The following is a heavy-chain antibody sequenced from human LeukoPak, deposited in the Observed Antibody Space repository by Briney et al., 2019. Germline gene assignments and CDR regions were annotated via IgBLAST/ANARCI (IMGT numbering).Heavy chain of an antibody. J-gene: IGHJ4*02. Sequence: PGGSLRLSCAASGFTFDDYAMHWVRQAPGKGLEWVSGISWNSGSIGYADSVKGRFTISRDNAKNSLYLQMNSLRTEDTALYFCAKDRTMAADGTYFDYWGQGTLVTVSS. V-gene: IGHV3-9*01. CDR1: GFTFDDYA. CDR3: AKDRTMAADGTYFDY. D-gene: IGHD6-13*01. CDR2: ISWNSGSI.